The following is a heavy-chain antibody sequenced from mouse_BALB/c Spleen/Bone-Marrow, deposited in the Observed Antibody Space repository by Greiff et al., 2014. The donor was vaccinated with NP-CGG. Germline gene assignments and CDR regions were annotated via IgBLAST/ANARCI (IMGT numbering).Heavy chain of an antibody. V-gene: IGHV14-3*02. J-gene: IGHJ3*01. CDR1: GFNIKDTY. CDR2: IDPANGNT. Sequence: EVQLQQSGAELVKPGASVKLSCTASGFNIKDTYMHWVKQRPEQGLEWIGRIDPANGNTKYDPKFQGKATITADTSSNTAYLQLSSLTSEDTAVYYCANYYYDSSYGFAYWGQGTLVTVSA. D-gene: IGHD1-1*01. CDR3: ANYYYDSSYGFAY.